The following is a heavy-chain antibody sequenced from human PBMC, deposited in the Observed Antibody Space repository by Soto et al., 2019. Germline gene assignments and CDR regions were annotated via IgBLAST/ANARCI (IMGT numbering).Heavy chain of an antibody. D-gene: IGHD6-13*01. V-gene: IGHV1-8*01. J-gene: IGHJ5*02. CDR2: MNPNSGNT. CDR3: ARDSIAAANWFDP. Sequence: ASVKVSCKASGYTFTSYDINWVRQATGQGLEWMGWMNPNSGNTGYAQKFQGRVTMTRNTSISTAYMELSSLRSEDTAVYYCARDSIAAANWFDPWGQGTLVTVSS. CDR1: GYTFTSYD.